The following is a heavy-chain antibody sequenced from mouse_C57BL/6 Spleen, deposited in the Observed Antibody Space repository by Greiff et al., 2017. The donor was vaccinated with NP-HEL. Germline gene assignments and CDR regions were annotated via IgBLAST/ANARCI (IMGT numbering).Heavy chain of an antibody. Sequence: EVKLMESGGGLVKPGGSLKLSCAASGFTFSDYGMHWVRQAPEKGLEWVAYISSGSSTIYYAATVKGRFTISRDNAKNTLFLQMTSLRSEDTAMYYCARPGQLRLAWFAYWGQGTLVTVSA. D-gene: IGHD3-2*02. CDR2: ISSGSSTI. CDR1: GFTFSDYG. V-gene: IGHV5-17*01. J-gene: IGHJ3*01. CDR3: ARPGQLRLAWFAY.